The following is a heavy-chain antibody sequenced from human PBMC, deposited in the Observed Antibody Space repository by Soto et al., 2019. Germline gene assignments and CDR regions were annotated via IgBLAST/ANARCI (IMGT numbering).Heavy chain of an antibody. J-gene: IGHJ6*03. V-gene: IGHV3-23*01. CDR2: ISGSGGST. CDR1: GFTFSSYA. CDR3: AKTSSSMSRFLEWLRSRHPNYYYMDV. Sequence: PGGSLRLSCAASGFTFSSYAMSWVRQAPGKGLEWVSAISGSGGSTYYADSVKGRFTISRDNSKNTLYLQMNSLRAEDTAVYYCAKTSSSMSRFLEWLRSRHPNYYYMDVWGKGTTVTVSS. D-gene: IGHD3-3*01.